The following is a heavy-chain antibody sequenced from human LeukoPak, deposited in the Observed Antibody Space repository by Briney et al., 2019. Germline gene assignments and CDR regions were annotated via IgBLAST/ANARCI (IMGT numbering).Heavy chain of an antibody. CDR1: GYTFTGYY. D-gene: IGHD4-23*01. Sequence: GASVKVSCKASGYTFTGYYMHWVRQAPGQGLEWMGWINPNSGGTNYAQKFQGRVTMTRDTSISTAYMGLSRLRSDDTAVYYCASLSGPEDDYGGQIDYWGQGTLVTVSS. J-gene: IGHJ4*02. V-gene: IGHV1-2*02. CDR2: INPNSGGT. CDR3: ASLSGPEDDYGGQIDY.